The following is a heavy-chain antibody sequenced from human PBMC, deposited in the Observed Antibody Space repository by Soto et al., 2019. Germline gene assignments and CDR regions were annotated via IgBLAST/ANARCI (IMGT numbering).Heavy chain of an antibody. D-gene: IGHD4-17*01. CDR3: TTLGDYVGGIDY. Sequence: EVQLVESGGGLVKPGGSLRLSCAASGFTFSNAWMSWVRQAPGKGLEWVGRIKSKTDGGTTDYAAPVKGRFTISRDDSKNTLYLQMNSMKTEDTAVYYCTTLGDYVGGIDYWGQGTLVTVSS. CDR2: IKSKTDGGTT. V-gene: IGHV3-15*01. CDR1: GFTFSNAW. J-gene: IGHJ4*02.